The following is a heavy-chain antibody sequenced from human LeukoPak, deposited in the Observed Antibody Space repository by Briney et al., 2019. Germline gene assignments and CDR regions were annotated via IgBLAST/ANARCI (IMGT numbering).Heavy chain of an antibody. CDR3: ARVAAAGKGFDY. D-gene: IGHD6-13*01. J-gene: IGHJ4*02. Sequence: PGGSLRLSCAASGFTFDDYAMHWVRQAPGKGLEWVSGISWNSGSIGYADSVKGRFTISRDNAKNSLYLQMNSLRAGDTAVYYCARVAAAGKGFDYWGQGTLVTVSS. CDR2: ISWNSGSI. CDR1: GFTFDDYA. V-gene: IGHV3-9*01.